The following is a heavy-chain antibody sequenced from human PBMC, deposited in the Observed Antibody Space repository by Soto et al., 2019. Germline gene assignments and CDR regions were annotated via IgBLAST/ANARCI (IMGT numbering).Heavy chain of an antibody. D-gene: IGHD5-12*01. CDR3: ARSLRGYSGYSGY. CDR1: GFTFSDYY. J-gene: IGHJ4*02. Sequence: PGGCLRLSCAASGFTFSDYYMSWIRQAPGKGLEWVSYISSSGSDTNYADSVKGRFTVSRDNAKNPLYLQMNSLRAEDTAVYYCARSLRGYSGYSGYWGQGTLVTVSS. V-gene: IGHV3-11*03. CDR2: ISSSGSDT.